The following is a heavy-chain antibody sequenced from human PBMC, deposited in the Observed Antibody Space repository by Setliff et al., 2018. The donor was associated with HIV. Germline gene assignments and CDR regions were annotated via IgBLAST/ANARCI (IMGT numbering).Heavy chain of an antibody. D-gene: IGHD1-1*01. CDR2: ISYSGST. V-gene: IGHV4-59*01. CDR3: ARGPTRFYFDY. J-gene: IGHJ4*02. Sequence: NPSETLSLTCTVSGGSISSYYWSWIRQPPGKGPEWIGYISYSGSTNYNPSLKSRVTILVDTSKNHFSLKLTSVTAADTAVYYCARGPTRFYFDYWGQGTLVTSPQ. CDR1: GGSISSYY.